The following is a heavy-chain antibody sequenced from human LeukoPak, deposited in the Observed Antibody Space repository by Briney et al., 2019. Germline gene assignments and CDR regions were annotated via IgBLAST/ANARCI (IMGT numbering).Heavy chain of an antibody. CDR1: GGSFSGYY. CDR3: ARAAGGYCSSTSCYARLRNWFDP. V-gene: IGHV4-34*01. J-gene: IGHJ5*02. D-gene: IGHD2-2*01. CDR2: INHSGST. Sequence: SETLSLTCAVYGGSFSGYYWSWIRQPPGKGLEWIGEINHSGSTNYNPSLKSRVTISVDTSKNQFSLKLSSVTAADTAVYYCARAAGGYCSSTSCYARLRNWFDPWGQGTLVIVSS.